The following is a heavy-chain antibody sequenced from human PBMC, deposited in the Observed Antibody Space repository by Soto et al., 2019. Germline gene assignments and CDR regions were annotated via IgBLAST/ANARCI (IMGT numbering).Heavy chain of an antibody. CDR3: ARVDYAGIARQGDDFDY. D-gene: IGHD4-17*01. CDR1: RGSISTFY. Sequence: SETLSLICTVSRGSISTFYWSWVRQPPGKGLEWIGYIYHSGTTDYNPSLKSRVTMSVDASKNQFSLELTSVTAADTAVYYCARVDYAGIARQGDDFDYWGQGTLVTVSS. CDR2: IYHSGTT. V-gene: IGHV4-59*01. J-gene: IGHJ4*02.